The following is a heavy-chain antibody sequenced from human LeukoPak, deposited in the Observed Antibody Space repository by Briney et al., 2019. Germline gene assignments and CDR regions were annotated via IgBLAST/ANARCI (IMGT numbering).Heavy chain of an antibody. CDR2: ISGSGGST. J-gene: IGHJ6*03. CDR3: AKGQTALYYYYYMDV. CDR1: GFTFSSYA. Sequence: GGSLRLSCAASGFTFSSYAMSWVRQALGKGLEWVSAISGSGGSTYYADSVKGRFTISRDNSKNTLYLQMNSLRAEDTAVYYCAKGQTALYYYYYMDVWGKGTTVTVSS. V-gene: IGHV3-23*01.